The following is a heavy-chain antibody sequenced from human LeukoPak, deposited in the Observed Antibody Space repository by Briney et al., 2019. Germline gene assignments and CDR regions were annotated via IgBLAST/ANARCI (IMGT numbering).Heavy chain of an antibody. V-gene: IGHV3-53*01. CDR2: IYSSGST. D-gene: IGHD4-23*01. Sequence: GGSLRLSCAASGFNVGNNYMTWVRQAPGKGLEWVSLIYSSGSTYYADSVKGRFTISRDNSKNTLYLRVNSLRAEDTAVYYCARRGDGGRSFDYWGQGALVTVSS. CDR3: ARRGDGGRSFDY. CDR1: GFNVGNNY. J-gene: IGHJ4*02.